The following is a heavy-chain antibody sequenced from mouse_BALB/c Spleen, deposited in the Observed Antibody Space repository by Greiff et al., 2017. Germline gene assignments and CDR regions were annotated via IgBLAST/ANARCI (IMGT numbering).Heavy chain of an antibody. CDR1: GFSLTGYG. CDR3: ARDVGNYYREFAY. Sequence: QVQLKESGPGLVAPSQSLSITCTVSGFSLTGYGVNWVRQPPGKGLEWLGMIWGDGSTDYNSALKSRLSISKDNSKSQVFLKMNSLQTDDTARYYCARDVGNYYREFAYWGQGTLVTVSA. D-gene: IGHD2-12*01. J-gene: IGHJ3*01. CDR2: IWGDGST. V-gene: IGHV2-6-7*01.